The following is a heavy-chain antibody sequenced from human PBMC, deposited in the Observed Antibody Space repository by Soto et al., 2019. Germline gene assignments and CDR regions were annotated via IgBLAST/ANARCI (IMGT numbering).Heavy chain of an antibody. V-gene: IGHV3-30*18. CDR2: ISSDGSNK. CDR1: GFTFSIYA. D-gene: IGHD6-13*01. CDR3: AKFFYQYCGTWSLGMDV. Sequence: GGSLRLSCAASGFTFSIYAMHWVGQAPGKGLEWLALISSDGSNKYYADSVRGRFTISRDNSKNTLFLQMNILRPKDAAAYYCAKFFYQYCGTWSLGMDVWGHGTTVTVSS. J-gene: IGHJ6*02.